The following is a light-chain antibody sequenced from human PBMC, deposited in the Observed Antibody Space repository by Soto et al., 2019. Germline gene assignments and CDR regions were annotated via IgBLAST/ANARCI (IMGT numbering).Light chain of an antibody. CDR1: QSFSNY. CDR3: HQNYNVPPWT. V-gene: IGKV1-39*01. J-gene: IGKJ1*01. CDR2: AAS. Sequence: DIPMTQSPSALSASVGDRVTITCRASQSFSNYLDWYQVKPGKAPKLLIYAASILQGGVPPRFSGRGSGTEFTLTISSRQTEDFATYYCHQNYNVPPWTFGQGTKVEV.